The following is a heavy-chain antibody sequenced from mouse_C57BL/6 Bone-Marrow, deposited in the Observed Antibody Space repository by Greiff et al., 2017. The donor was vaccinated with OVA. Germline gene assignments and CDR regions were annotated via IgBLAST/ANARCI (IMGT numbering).Heavy chain of an antibody. J-gene: IGHJ2*01. CDR1: GYSITSGYY. CDR2: ISYDGSN. V-gene: IGHV3-6*01. D-gene: IGHD2-2*01. CDR3: ARKGYALDY. Sequence: ESGPGLVKPSQSLSLTCSVSGYSITSGYYWYWIRPFPGNKLEWMGYISYDGSNNYTPSLKNRFSITRDTSKNQFVLKLKSVTTEDTATYYCARKGYALDYWGQGTTLTVSS.